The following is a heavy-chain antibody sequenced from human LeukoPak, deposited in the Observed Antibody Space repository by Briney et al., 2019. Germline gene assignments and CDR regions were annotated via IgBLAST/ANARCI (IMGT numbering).Heavy chain of an antibody. V-gene: IGHV4-39*07. D-gene: IGHD6-13*01. CDR3: ARGGRGAQQQLVGLTYFDY. Sequence: SETLSLTCTVSGGSISSSNYYWGWIRQPPGKGLEWIGSSFYSGSTYYNPSLKSRVTISVETSKNQFSLNLNSVTAADTAVYYCARGGRGAQQQLVGLTYFDYWGQGTLITVSS. J-gene: IGHJ4*02. CDR1: GGSISSSNYY. CDR2: SFYSGST.